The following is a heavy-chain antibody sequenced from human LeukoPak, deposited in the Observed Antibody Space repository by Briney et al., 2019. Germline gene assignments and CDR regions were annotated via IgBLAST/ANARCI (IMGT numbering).Heavy chain of an antibody. Sequence: SETLSLTCAVYGGSFSGYYWSWIRQSPGRGLEWIAEIKYSGSTKYNPSLKSRVTILGDTSRNQFSLKLSSVTAADTAVYYCARHGAYYFDYWGQGMLVTGS. CDR1: GGSFSGYY. CDR2: IKYSGST. CDR3: ARHGAYYFDY. D-gene: IGHD3-10*01. V-gene: IGHV4-34*01. J-gene: IGHJ4*02.